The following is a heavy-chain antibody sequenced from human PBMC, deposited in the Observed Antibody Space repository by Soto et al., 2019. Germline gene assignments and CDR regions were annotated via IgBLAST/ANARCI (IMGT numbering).Heavy chain of an antibody. CDR3: ARDSYTENYYYYYMDV. J-gene: IGHJ6*03. CDR1: GGSISSYY. D-gene: IGHD3-16*02. Sequence: PSETLSLTCTVSGGSISSYYWSWIRQPPGKGLEWIGYIYYSGSTNYNPSLKSRVTISVDTSKNQFSLKLSSVTAADTAVYYCARDSYTENYYYYYMDVWGKGTTVTVS. CDR2: IYYSGST. V-gene: IGHV4-59*01.